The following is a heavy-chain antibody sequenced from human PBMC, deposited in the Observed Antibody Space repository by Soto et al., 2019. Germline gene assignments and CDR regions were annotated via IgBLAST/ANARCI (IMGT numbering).Heavy chain of an antibody. CDR1: AGTLSSYA. V-gene: IGHV1-69*06. D-gene: IGHD4-17*01. J-gene: IGHJ4*02. Sequence: ASVKLACKTSAGTLSSYAISLVRRAPGQGLEWMGEIIPIFGTANYAHKFQGRVTITADKYTSTAYMEMSSLRSEDTDVYYCARDRCEGYGRGACSFDSWGQGSLVTVSS. CDR3: ARDRCEGYGRGACSFDS. CDR2: IIPIFGTA.